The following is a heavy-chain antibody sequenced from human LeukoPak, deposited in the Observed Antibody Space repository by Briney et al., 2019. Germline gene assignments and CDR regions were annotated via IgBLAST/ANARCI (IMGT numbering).Heavy chain of an antibody. CDR2: ISGDGGST. D-gene: IGHD2-2*02. CDR3: AKGTCSGTRCYTGGLNY. V-gene: IGHV3-23*01. CDR1: GFKFSDHY. J-gene: IGHJ4*02. Sequence: GGSQRLSCAASGFKFSDHYIDWVRQAPGKGLEWVSAISGDGGSTYYADSVKGRFTISRDNSKNTLYLQMSSLRAEDTAIYYCAKGTCSGTRCYTGGLNYWGQGTLVTVSS.